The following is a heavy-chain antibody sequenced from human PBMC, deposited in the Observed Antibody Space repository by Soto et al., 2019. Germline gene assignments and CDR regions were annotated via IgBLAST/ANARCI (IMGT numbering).Heavy chain of an antibody. Sequence: SETLSLTCTVSGGSISSSSYYWGWIRQPPGKGLEWIGSIYYSGSTYYNPSLKSRVTISVDTSKNQFSLKLSSVTAADTAVYYCARRELTEGMDVWGQGTTVTV. CDR1: GGSISSSSYY. D-gene: IGHD1-7*01. J-gene: IGHJ6*02. CDR2: IYYSGST. CDR3: ARRELTEGMDV. V-gene: IGHV4-39*01.